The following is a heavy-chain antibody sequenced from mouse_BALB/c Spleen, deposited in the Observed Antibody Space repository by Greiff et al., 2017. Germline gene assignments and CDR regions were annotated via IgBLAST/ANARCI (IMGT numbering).Heavy chain of an antibody. CDR2: ISYSGST. Sequence: EVKLVESGPGLVKPSQSLSLTCTVTGYSITSDYAWNWIRQFPGNKLEWMGYISYSGSTSYNPSLKSRISITRDTSKNQFFLQLNSVTTEDTATYYCARNHGSSYWYFDVWGAGTTVTVSA. D-gene: IGHD1-1*01. CDR1: GYSITSDYA. CDR3: ARNHGSSYWYFDV. V-gene: IGHV3-2*02. J-gene: IGHJ1*01.